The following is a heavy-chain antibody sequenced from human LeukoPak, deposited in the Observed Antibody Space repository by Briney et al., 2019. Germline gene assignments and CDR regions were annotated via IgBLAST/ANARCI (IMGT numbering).Heavy chain of an antibody. Sequence: PSETLSLTCAVYGGSFSGYYWSWIRQPPGKGLEWIGEINHSGSTNYNPSLKSRVTISVDASKNQFSPKLTSVTAADTALYYCAKDPGDTSGYHWGYFDSWGQGTLVTVSS. CDR1: GGSFSGYY. V-gene: IGHV4-34*01. D-gene: IGHD3-22*01. CDR3: AKDPGDTSGYHWGYFDS. CDR2: INHSGST. J-gene: IGHJ4*02.